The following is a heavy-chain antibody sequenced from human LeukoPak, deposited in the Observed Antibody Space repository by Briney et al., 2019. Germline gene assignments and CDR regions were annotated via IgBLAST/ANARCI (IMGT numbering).Heavy chain of an antibody. CDR3: AKDRSDNSSWYCMDV. J-gene: IGHJ6*02. CDR2: IKQDGSEG. Sequence: GGSLRLSCAASGFTFSDYWMTWVRQAPGKGLEWVANIKQDGSEGYYVDSVKGRFTVSRDNSKNTLYLQMNSLGAEDTAVYYCAKDRSDNSSWYCMDVWGQGTTVTVSS. D-gene: IGHD6-19*01. V-gene: IGHV3-7*03. CDR1: GFTFSDYW.